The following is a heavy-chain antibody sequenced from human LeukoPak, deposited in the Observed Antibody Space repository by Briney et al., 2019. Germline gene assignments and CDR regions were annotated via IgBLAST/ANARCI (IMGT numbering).Heavy chain of an antibody. V-gene: IGHV4-34*01. J-gene: IGHJ4*02. CDR1: GGPISSYY. CDR3: ARGRGPDY. Sequence: SETLSLTCTVSGGPISSYYWSWIRQPPGKGLEWIGEINHSGSTNYNPSLKSRVTISVDTSKNQFSLKLSSVTAADTVVYYCARGRGPDYWGQGTLVTVSS. CDR2: INHSGST. D-gene: IGHD5-12*01.